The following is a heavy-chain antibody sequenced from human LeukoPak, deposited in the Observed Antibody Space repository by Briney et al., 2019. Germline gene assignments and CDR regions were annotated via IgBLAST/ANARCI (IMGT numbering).Heavy chain of an antibody. D-gene: IGHD6-13*01. CDR2: ISYDGSNI. CDR3: ARDWWALAGGAGRNYFDY. CDR1: GFTFSLYA. V-gene: IGHV3-30-3*01. J-gene: IGHJ4*02. Sequence: GGSLRLSCVASGFTFSLYAMHWVRQAPGKGLEWVALISYDGSNIYYTDSVKGRFTISRDNSNYTLYLQMNSLRGDDTAVYCCARDWWALAGGAGRNYFDYWGQGTLVTVSS.